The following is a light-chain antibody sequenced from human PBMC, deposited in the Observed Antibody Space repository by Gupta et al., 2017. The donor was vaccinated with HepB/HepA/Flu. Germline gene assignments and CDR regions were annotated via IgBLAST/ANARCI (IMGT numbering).Light chain of an antibody. J-gene: IGLJ1*01. V-gene: IGLV2-14*03. Sequence: QSALTQPASVSGSPGQSITISCTGTSSDVGGYNYVSWYQQHPGKAPKFIISDVSNRPSGVSNRFSGSKSGNTASLTISGLQAEDDADYFCGSYTTSTTLGVFGTGTKVTVL. CDR1: SSDVGGYNY. CDR2: DVS. CDR3: GSYTTSTTLGV.